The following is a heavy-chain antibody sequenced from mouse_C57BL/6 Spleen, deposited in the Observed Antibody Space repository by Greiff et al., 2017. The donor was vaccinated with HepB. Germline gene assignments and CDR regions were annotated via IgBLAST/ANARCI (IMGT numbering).Heavy chain of an antibody. CDR2: ISSGSSTI. J-gene: IGHJ4*01. CDR1: GSTFSDYG. CDR3: ARPGTGYYAMDY. D-gene: IGHD4-1*01. V-gene: IGHV5-17*01. Sequence: DVMLVESGGGLVKPGGSLKLSCAASGSTFSDYGMHWVRQAPEKGLEWVAYISSGSSTIYYADTVTGRFPISRDNAKNTLFLQMTSLRSEDTAMYYCARPGTGYYAMDYWGQGTSVTVSS.